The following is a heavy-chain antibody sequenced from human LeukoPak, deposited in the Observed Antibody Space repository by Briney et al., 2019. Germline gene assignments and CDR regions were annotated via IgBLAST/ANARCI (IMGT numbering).Heavy chain of an antibody. Sequence: PSETLSLTCTVSGGSLSSYYWSWIRQPPGKGLEWIGYIYYSGNTNYNPSLKSRVTISVDTSKNQFSLELSSVTAADTAVYYCARVIDYYGSGSYTSYYFDYWGQGTLVTVSS. CDR1: GGSLSSYY. D-gene: IGHD3-10*01. CDR2: IYYSGNT. CDR3: ARVIDYYGSGSYTSYYFDY. V-gene: IGHV4-59*01. J-gene: IGHJ4*02.